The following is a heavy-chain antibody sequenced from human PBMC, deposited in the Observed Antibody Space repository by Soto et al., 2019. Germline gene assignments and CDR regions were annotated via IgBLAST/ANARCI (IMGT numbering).Heavy chain of an antibody. CDR1: GYTFTTYG. J-gene: IGHJ4*02. V-gene: IGHV1-18*01. CDR3: VRESEPMRTIVTLAY. Sequence: QVQMVQSANEVKRPGASVKVSYKASGYTFTTYGISWVRQAPGQGLEWMGWISAYYGDTKYAPEVQGRVTLTRDISTNTAYMELRNLRSDDTAMYFCVRESEPMRTIVTLAYWGQGTLVSVSS. D-gene: IGHD2-15*01. CDR2: ISAYYGDT.